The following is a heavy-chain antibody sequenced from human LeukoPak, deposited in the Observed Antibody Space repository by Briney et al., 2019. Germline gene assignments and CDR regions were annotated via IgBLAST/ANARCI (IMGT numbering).Heavy chain of an antibody. Sequence: SETLSLTCTVSGGSISSYYWSWIRQPPGKGLEWIGYIYTSGSTNYNPSLKRRVTISVDTSKNQFSLKLSSVTAADTAVYYCARVQTDYYGSGSSLNYYYYYMDVWGKGTTVTVSS. D-gene: IGHD3-10*01. CDR1: GGSISSYY. CDR3: ARVQTDYYGSGSSLNYYYYYMDV. V-gene: IGHV4-4*09. CDR2: IYTSGST. J-gene: IGHJ6*03.